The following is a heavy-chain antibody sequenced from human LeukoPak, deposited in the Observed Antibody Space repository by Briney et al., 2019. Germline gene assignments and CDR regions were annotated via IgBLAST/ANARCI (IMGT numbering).Heavy chain of an antibody. Sequence: GGSLRLSCAASGFTFSSYGMHWVRQAPGKGLEWVAVISYDGSNKYYADSVKGRFTISRDNSKNTLYLQMSSLRAEDTAVYYCAKDREQLILKIFDYWGQGTLVTVSS. J-gene: IGHJ4*02. CDR2: ISYDGSNK. CDR3: AKDREQLILKIFDY. CDR1: GFTFSSYG. V-gene: IGHV3-30*18. D-gene: IGHD6-13*01.